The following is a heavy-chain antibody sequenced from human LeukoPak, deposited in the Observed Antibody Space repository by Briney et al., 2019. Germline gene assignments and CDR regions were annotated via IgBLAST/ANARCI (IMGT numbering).Heavy chain of an antibody. CDR3: ARGRGWYSSGWYLAGGDYYYYYMDV. Sequence: GASVKVSCKASGYTFTGYYMHWVRQAPGQGLEWMGWINTNTGNPTYAQGFTGRFVFSLDTSVSTAYLQISSLKAEDTAVYYCARGRGWYSSGWYLAGGDYYYYYMDVWGKGTTVTVSS. CDR1: GYTFTGYY. D-gene: IGHD6-19*01. CDR2: INTNTGNP. J-gene: IGHJ6*03. V-gene: IGHV7-4-1*02.